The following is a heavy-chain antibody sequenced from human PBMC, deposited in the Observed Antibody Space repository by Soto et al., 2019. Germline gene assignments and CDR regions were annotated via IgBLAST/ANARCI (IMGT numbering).Heavy chain of an antibody. V-gene: IGHV3-53*01. CDR2: IYSSGST. Sequence: EVQLVESGGGLIQPGGSLRLSCAASGFTFSSNDMNWVRQAPGKGLEWVSLIYSSGSTSYADSVKCRFTISRDNYKNTLYLQMSSLSAEDTAVYYCATRPLLPGAPWGQGTMVTVSS. CDR1: GFTFSSND. CDR3: ATRPLLPGAP. J-gene: IGHJ3*01. D-gene: IGHD3-22*01.